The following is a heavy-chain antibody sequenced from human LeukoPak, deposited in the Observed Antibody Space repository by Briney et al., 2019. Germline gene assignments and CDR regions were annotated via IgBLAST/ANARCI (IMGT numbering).Heavy chain of an antibody. J-gene: IGHJ6*02. CDR3: AKDRGVAAGGANYYYGMDV. CDR2: ISGTGGTT. V-gene: IGHV3-23*01. D-gene: IGHD6-13*01. CDR1: GFTFSTYA. Sequence: GGSLRLSCAASGFTFSTYAMNWVRQAPGKGLEWASAISGTGGTTYYADSVKGRFIISRDKSTLNPQMNSLRAEDTAIYYCAKDRGVAAGGANYYYGMDVWGQGTTVTVSS.